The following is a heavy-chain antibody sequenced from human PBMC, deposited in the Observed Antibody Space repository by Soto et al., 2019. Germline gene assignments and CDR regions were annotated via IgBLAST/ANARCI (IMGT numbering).Heavy chain of an antibody. J-gene: IGHJ6*02. V-gene: IGHV3-23*01. CDR2: ISGSGGST. Sequence: PGGSLRLSCAASGFTFSSYAMSWVRQAPGKGLEWVSAISGSGGSTYYADSVKGRFTISRDNSKNTLYLQMNSLRAEDTAVYYCAKVFLGGYSYGCGMDVWGQGTTVTVSS. CDR1: GFTFSSYA. CDR3: AKVFLGGYSYGCGMDV. D-gene: IGHD5-18*01.